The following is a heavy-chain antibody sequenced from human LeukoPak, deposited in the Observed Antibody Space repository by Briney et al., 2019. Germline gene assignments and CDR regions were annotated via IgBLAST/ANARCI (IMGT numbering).Heavy chain of an antibody. V-gene: IGHV4-39*07. CDR2: IFYSGNT. Sequence: SETLSLTCTVSGGSIISDDFYWGWIRQPPGKGLEWIGSIFYSGNTYYNSSLKSRVTISVDKSKNQFSLILTSVTAADTAVYYCARDCCGYRSWFAPWSQGTLVTVSS. J-gene: IGHJ5*02. CDR3: ARDCCGYRSWFAP. D-gene: IGHD6-25*01. CDR1: GGSIISDDFY.